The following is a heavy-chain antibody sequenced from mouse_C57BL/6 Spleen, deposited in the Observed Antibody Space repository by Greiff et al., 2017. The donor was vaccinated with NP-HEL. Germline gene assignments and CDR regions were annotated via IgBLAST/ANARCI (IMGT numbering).Heavy chain of an antibody. D-gene: IGHD3-2*02. CDR2: IYPGSGNT. V-gene: IGHV1-76*01. CDR3: ARDSSGSWFAY. CDR1: GYTFTDYY. J-gene: IGHJ3*01. Sequence: QVQLQQSGAELVRPGASVKLSCKASGYTFTDYYINWVKQRPGQGLEWIARIYPGSGNTYYNEKFKGKATLTAEKSSSTAYMQLSSLTSEDSAVYFCARDSSGSWFAYWGQGTLVTVSA.